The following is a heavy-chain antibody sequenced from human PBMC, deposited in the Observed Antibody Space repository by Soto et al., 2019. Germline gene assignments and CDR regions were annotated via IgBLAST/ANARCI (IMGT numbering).Heavy chain of an antibody. CDR3: ASGRGADFDY. Sequence: EVQLVESGGGLVQPGGSLRLSCAASGFTLSSYDMHWVRQATGKGLEWVSGIGTAGDTYYPGSVKGRFTISRENAKNSLYRQMTSLRAGATAVDYCASGRGADFDYWGQGTLVTVSS. V-gene: IGHV3-13*04. CDR1: GFTLSSYD. D-gene: IGHD1-26*01. CDR2: IGTAGDT. J-gene: IGHJ4*02.